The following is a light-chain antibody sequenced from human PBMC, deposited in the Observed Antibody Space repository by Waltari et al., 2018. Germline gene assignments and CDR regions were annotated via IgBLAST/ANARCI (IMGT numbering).Light chain of an antibody. CDR3: QQYFDSHAVA. J-gene: IGKJ4*01. Sequence: DIVMTQSPDSLAVSLGERATINCKSSQSVLYSSNNKNYLAWYQQKPGQPPKLLIYWTSTRESGVPDRFSGSGSGTDFTLTISSLQAEDVAVYYCQQYFDSHAVAFGGGTKVEIK. V-gene: IGKV4-1*01. CDR2: WTS. CDR1: QSVLYSSNNKNY.